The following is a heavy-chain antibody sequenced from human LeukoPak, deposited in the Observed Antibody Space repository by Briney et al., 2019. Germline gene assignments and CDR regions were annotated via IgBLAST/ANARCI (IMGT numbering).Heavy chain of an antibody. CDR3: ARVRFLRSGNWFDP. V-gene: IGHV1-2*02. D-gene: IGHD3-3*01. Sequence: ASVKVSCKASGYTFTGYYMHWVRQAPGQGLEWMGWINPNSGGTNYAQKFQGRVTMTRDTSISTAYMELSRLRSDDTAVYYCARVRFLRSGNWFDPWGQGTLVTVSS. CDR2: INPNSGGT. CDR1: GYTFTGYY. J-gene: IGHJ5*02.